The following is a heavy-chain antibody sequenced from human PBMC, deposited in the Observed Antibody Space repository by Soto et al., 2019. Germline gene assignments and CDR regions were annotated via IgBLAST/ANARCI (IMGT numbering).Heavy chain of an antibody. J-gene: IGHJ4*02. CDR3: ARDRGAVAV. CDR2: INGRGSST. CDR1: GFTLSRYE. Sequence: EVQLVESGGGLVQPGGSLRLPCTASGFTLSRYEMNWVRQAPGQGLEWVSYINGRGSSTYYAGSVEGRFTISRDNAKNSLYLQMNSLRAEDTGVYYCARDRGAVAVWGQGTQVTVSS. V-gene: IGHV3-48*03. D-gene: IGHD6-19*01.